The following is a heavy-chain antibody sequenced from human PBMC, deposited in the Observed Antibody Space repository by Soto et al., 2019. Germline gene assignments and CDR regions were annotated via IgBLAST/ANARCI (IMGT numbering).Heavy chain of an antibody. CDR1: GFIFGNHW. J-gene: IGHJ4*02. CDR3: AREFGAGGISLGFDY. Sequence: EVQLVESGGGLVQPGGSLILSCAASGFIFGNHWMHWVRQAPGKGLVWVSHINFDGSRTTYADSVKGRFTISRDNVXXTLYLQMNGLGAEDTAVYYCAREFGAGGISLGFDYWGQGTLVTVSA. CDR2: INFDGSRT. V-gene: IGHV3-74*01. D-gene: IGHD3-10*01.